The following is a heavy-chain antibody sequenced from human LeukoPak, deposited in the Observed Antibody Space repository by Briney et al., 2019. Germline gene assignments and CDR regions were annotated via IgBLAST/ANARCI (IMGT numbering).Heavy chain of an antibody. V-gene: IGHV1-69*05. Sequence: SVKVSCKASGGTFSSYAISWVRQAPGQGLEWMGGIIPIFGTANYAQKFQGRVTITTDESTSTAYMELSSLRSEDTAVYYCARAHLPYCSSTSCPPDYWGQGTLVTVSS. CDR3: ARAHLPYCSSTSCPPDY. CDR1: GGTFSSYA. D-gene: IGHD2-2*01. J-gene: IGHJ4*02. CDR2: IIPIFGTA.